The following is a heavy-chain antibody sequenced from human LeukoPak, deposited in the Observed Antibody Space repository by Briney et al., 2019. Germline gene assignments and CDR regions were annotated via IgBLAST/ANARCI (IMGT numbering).Heavy chain of an antibody. V-gene: IGHV3-48*04. CDR1: GFILSSYC. J-gene: IGHJ4*02. CDR3: AMDSLLFVY. Sequence: GGSLRLSCAASGFILSSYCMNWVRQAPGKGLEWVSYICRSSTTIYYADSVKGRFTISRDNAKNSLYLQMNSLRAEDTAVYYCAMDSLLFVYWGEGTLVTVSS. CDR2: ICRSSTTI. D-gene: IGHD3/OR15-3a*01.